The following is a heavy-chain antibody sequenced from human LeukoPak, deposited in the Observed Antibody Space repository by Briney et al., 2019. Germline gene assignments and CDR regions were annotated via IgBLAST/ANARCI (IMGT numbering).Heavy chain of an antibody. V-gene: IGHV1-18*01. D-gene: IGHD3-10*01. Sequence: ASVKVSCKASGHTFTSHDFSWVRQAPGQRLEWMGLICAYNCNTKIGWISAYNGNTNYPQKLQGRVTMTTDTSTSTAYMELRTLRSEDTAVYYCATVPVMLYGSEGYAFDIWGQGTMVTVSS. J-gene: IGHJ3*02. CDR3: ATVPVMLYGSEGYAFDI. CDR2: ISAYNGNT. CDR1: GHTFTSHD.